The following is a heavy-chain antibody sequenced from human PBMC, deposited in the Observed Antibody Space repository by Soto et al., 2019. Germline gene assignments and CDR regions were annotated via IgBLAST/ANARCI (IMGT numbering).Heavy chain of an antibody. D-gene: IGHD6-13*01. CDR3: ARDSEAAAGSYYYYGMDV. Sequence: SETLSLTCTVSGGSISSYYWSWIRQPPGKGLEWIGYIYYSGSTNYNPSLKSRVTISVDTSKNQFSLKLSSVTAADTAVYYCARDSEAAAGSYYYYGMDVWGHGTTVTVSS. CDR2: IYYSGST. CDR1: GGSISSYY. J-gene: IGHJ6*02. V-gene: IGHV4-59*01.